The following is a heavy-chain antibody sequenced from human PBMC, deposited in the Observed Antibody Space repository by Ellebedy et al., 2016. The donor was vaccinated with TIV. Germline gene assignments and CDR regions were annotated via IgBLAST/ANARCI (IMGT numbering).Heavy chain of an antibody. CDR3: ARTIGRIAAGDY. Sequence: AASVKVSCKASGYTFTGYYMHWVRQAPGQGLEWMGWINPNSGGTNYTQNFQGRVTMTRDTSISTAYLELSRLRSDDTAVYYCARTIGRIAAGDYWGQGTLVTVSS. J-gene: IGHJ4*02. CDR2: INPNSGGT. D-gene: IGHD6-13*01. V-gene: IGHV1-2*02. CDR1: GYTFTGYY.